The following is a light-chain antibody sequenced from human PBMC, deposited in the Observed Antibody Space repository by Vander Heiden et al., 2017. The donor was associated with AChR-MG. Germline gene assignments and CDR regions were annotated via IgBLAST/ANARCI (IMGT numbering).Light chain of an antibody. CDR2: SNN. Sequence: QSVLTQPPSASGTPGQRVTISYSGSSSIIGSSAVNWYHQLPGTDPKLLIYSNNQRPSGVPDRFSGSMSGTSASLAISGLQAEDEADYYCAAWDDSRNGYVVFGGGTKLTVL. CDR1: SSIIGSSA. J-gene: IGLJ2*01. V-gene: IGLV1-44*01. CDR3: AAWDDSRNGYVV.